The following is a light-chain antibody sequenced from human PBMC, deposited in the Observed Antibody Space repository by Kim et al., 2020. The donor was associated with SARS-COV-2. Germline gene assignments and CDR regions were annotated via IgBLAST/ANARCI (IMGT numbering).Light chain of an antibody. CDR1: QSVGSN. Sequence: EIVMTQSPATLSVSPGERGTLSCRASQSVGSNLAWYQQTPGQAPRLLIYGASTRATGIPARFSGSGSGTEFTLTIGSLQSEDFAVYYCQQYNNWPRTFGQGTKVDIK. V-gene: IGKV3-15*01. CDR2: GAS. CDR3: QQYNNWPRT. J-gene: IGKJ1*01.